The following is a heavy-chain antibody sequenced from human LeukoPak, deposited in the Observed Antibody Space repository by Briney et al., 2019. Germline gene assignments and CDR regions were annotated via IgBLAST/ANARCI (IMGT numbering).Heavy chain of an antibody. Sequence: PSETLSLTCTVSGGSISSYYWSWIRQPPGKGLEWIGYIYYSGSTNYNPSLKSRVTISVDTSKNQFSLKLSSVTAADTAVYYCARSGITIAQRRFDPWGQGTLVTVSS. CDR3: ARSGITIAQRRFDP. CDR2: IYYSGST. J-gene: IGHJ5*02. V-gene: IGHV4-59*01. CDR1: GGSISSYY. D-gene: IGHD3-3*01.